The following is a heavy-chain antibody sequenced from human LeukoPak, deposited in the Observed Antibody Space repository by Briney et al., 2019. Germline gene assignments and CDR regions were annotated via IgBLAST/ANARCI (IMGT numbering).Heavy chain of an antibody. J-gene: IGHJ4*02. V-gene: IGHV1-2*06. Sequence: GASVKVSCKASGYTFTYYYIHWVRQAPGQGLEWMGRINPNSGGTNYAQKFQGRVTMTRDTSISTAYMELSRLRSDDTAVYYCARDDSSGYYSGLWGQGTLVTVSS. CDR1: GYTFTYYY. CDR2: INPNSGGT. D-gene: IGHD3-22*01. CDR3: ARDDSSGYYSGL.